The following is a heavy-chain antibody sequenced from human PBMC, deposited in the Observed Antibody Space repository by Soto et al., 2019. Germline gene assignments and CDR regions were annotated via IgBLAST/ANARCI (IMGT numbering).Heavy chain of an antibody. J-gene: IGHJ6*02. CDR2: ISYDGSNK. CDR1: GFTFSSYG. Sequence: QVQLVESGGGVVQPGRSLRLSCAASGFTFSSYGMHWVRQAPGKGLEWVAVISYDGSNKYYADSVKGRFTISRDNSKNKLYLQMNSLRDEDTAVYYCAKDLVDIVVVPAAMYYYGMDVWGQGTTVTVSS. CDR3: AKDLVDIVVVPAAMYYYGMDV. V-gene: IGHV3-30*18. D-gene: IGHD2-2*01.